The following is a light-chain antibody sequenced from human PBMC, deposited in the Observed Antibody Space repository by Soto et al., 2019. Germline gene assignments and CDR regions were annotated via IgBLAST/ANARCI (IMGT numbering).Light chain of an antibody. Sequence: DIQMTQSPSSLSASVGDRVTITCRASQSIYSYVNWYQQKPGKAPNLLIYAASSLQSGVPSRFGGSGSGTDFTLTISSLQPEDFATYYCQQSYSTPVTFGQGTKLEIK. V-gene: IGKV1-39*01. CDR2: AAS. CDR3: QQSYSTPVT. CDR1: QSIYSY. J-gene: IGKJ2*01.